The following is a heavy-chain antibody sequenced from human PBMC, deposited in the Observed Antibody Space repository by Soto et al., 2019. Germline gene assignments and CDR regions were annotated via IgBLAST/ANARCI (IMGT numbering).Heavy chain of an antibody. D-gene: IGHD2-15*01. Sequence: SETLSLTCTASGGSIISGYWSWIRQPPGKGLEWIGYISYSGNTNYNPSLKSRVTMSVDTPKNQFSLRLSSVTTADTAVYYCAGLRGYAGSPIDYWGQGTLVTVSS. CDR2: ISYSGNT. J-gene: IGHJ4*02. V-gene: IGHV4-59*01. CDR1: GGSIISGY. CDR3: AGLRGYAGSPIDY.